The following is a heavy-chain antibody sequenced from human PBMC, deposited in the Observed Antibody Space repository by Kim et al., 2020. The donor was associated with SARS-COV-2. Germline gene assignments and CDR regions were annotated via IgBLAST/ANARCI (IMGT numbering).Heavy chain of an antibody. D-gene: IGHD1-7*01. V-gene: IGHV1-18*01. CDR2: NT. CDR3: ARENYNWFDP. J-gene: IGHJ5*02. Sequence: NTTYAQKLQGRVSWTTDTSTTTAYMELRSLRSDDTAVYYCARENYNWFDPWGQGTLVTVSS.